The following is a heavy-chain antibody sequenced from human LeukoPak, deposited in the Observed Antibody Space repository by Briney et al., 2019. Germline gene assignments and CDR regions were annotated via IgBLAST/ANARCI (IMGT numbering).Heavy chain of an antibody. V-gene: IGHV3-53*01. J-gene: IGHJ5*02. CDR3: ARGHSSGFS. Sequence: GGSLRLSCAASGFIVSSNYLNWVRQAPGKGLEWVSIIYAGGYTNYADSVKGRFTISRDNSKDTLYLQMNSLGADDTAVYYCARGHSSGFSWGQGTLVTVSS. D-gene: IGHD3-22*01. CDR1: GFIVSSNY. CDR2: IYAGGYT.